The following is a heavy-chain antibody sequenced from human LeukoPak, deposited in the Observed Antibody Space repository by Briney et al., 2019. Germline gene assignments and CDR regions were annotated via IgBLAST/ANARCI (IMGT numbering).Heavy chain of an antibody. CDR1: GGSMNSGNYC. J-gene: IGHJ5*02. CDR3: ARTNNYDYPWFDP. CDR2: IYTSEST. Sequence: SQTLSLTCTVSGGSMNSGNYCWSWIRQPAGKGLEWIGRIYTSESTNYNPSLKSRVTISVDTSKNYFSLKLSSVTAADTAVYFCARTNNYDYPWFDPWGQGTLVTVSS. D-gene: IGHD3-16*01. V-gene: IGHV4-61*02.